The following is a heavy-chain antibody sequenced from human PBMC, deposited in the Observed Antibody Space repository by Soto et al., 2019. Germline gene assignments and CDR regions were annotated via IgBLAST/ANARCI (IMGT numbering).Heavy chain of an antibody. CDR2: IYYSGST. CDR3: ARVWARGGRYYYYYYGMDV. J-gene: IGHJ6*02. Sequence: KSSETLSLTCTVSGGSISSGDYYWSWIRQPPGKGLEWIGYIYYSGSTYYNPSLKSRVTISVDTSKNQFSLKLSSVTAADTAVYYCARVWARGGRYYYYYYGMDVWGQGTTVTVSS. D-gene: IGHD2-15*01. V-gene: IGHV4-30-4*01. CDR1: GGSISSGDYY.